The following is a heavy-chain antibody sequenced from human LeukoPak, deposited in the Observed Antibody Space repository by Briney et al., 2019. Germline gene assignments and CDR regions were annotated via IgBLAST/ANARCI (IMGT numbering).Heavy chain of an antibody. Sequence: GGSLRLSCAASGFTFSSYGMSWVRQAPGKGLEWVSAISGSGGSTYYADSVKGRFTISRDNSKNTLSLQMNRLRADDTALYYCAKGASSGWYWFDPRGQGTLVTVSS. CDR1: GFTFSSYG. J-gene: IGHJ5*02. D-gene: IGHD6-19*01. CDR2: ISGSGGST. V-gene: IGHV3-23*01. CDR3: AKGASSGWYWFDP.